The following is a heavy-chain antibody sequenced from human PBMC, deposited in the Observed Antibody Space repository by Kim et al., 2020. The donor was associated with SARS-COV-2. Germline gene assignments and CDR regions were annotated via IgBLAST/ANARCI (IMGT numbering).Heavy chain of an antibody. D-gene: IGHD2-2*03. CDR1: GFRFTRYW. CDR2: IYPDDYDT. Sequence: GESLKISCKASGFRFTRYWIGWVRQMPGKGLEWMGIIYPDDYDTRYTSSSRGQVPISADRSTSIAYMAWRSLKASDTAIYYCARQGFMDGLDLWGLGTQVSVSS. CDR3: ARQGFMDGLDL. V-gene: IGHV5-51*01. J-gene: IGHJ5*02.